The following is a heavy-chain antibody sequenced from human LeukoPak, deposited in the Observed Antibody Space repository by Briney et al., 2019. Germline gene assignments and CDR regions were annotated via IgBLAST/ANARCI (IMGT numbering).Heavy chain of an antibody. Sequence: GGSLRLSCAASGFDFHNYVIHWVRQAPGKGLEWVAVISSDVNIKYYADSVKGRFTISRDNAKNSLYLQMNSLRAEDTAVYYCAISSWTEPTDYWGQGTLVTVSS. J-gene: IGHJ4*02. D-gene: IGHD6-13*01. CDR3: AISSWTEPTDY. V-gene: IGHV3-30-3*01. CDR1: GFDFHNYV. CDR2: ISSDVNIK.